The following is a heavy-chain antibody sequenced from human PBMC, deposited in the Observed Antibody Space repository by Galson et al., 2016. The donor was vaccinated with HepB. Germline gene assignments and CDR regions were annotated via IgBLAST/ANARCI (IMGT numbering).Heavy chain of an antibody. Sequence: SLRLSCAASGFTFGTYGMHWVRQAPGKGLEWVAVIWYAGSNKYYADSVKGRFTISRDNSKNTLYVQMNSLRAEDTAVYYCARDDFGDSIDYWGQGTLVTVSS. CDR2: IWYAGSNK. D-gene: IGHD4-17*01. CDR1: GFTFGTYG. CDR3: ARDDFGDSIDY. J-gene: IGHJ4*02. V-gene: IGHV3-33*01.